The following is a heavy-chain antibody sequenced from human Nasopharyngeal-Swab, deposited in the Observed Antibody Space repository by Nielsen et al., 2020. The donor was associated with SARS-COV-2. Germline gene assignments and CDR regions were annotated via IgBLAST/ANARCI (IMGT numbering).Heavy chain of an antibody. CDR2: ISSSVSTI. Sequence: CQAPGKGLGRVLYISSSVSTIYYADSAKGRFTISRDNAKNSLYLQMNSLRAGDPAVYYCAGGRVYSYDRSAYPPPFDDWGQGTRVTVSS. J-gene: IGHJ4*02. V-gene: IGHV3-11*04. D-gene: IGHD3-22*01. CDR3: AGGRVYSYDRSAYPPPFDD.